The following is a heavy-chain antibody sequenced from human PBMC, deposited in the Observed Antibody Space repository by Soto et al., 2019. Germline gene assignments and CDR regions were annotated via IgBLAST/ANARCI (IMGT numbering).Heavy chain of an antibody. CDR3: ARARIAPRMFDS. CDR2: SFHTGTT. J-gene: IGHJ4*02. D-gene: IGHD6-13*01. CDR1: GDSITSSHY. Sequence: SETLSLTCAVSGDSITSSHYWNWVRQSPGKGLEWIGESFHTGTTNYNPSLESRVIISVDTSTNQFSLKLTSVTAADTAVYYCARARIAPRMFDSWGQGTLVTVSS. V-gene: IGHV4-4*02.